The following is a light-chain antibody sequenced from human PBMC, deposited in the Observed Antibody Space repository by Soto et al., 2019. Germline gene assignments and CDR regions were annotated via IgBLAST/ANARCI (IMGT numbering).Light chain of an antibody. CDR1: SSDVGGYNY. CDR2: EVS. CDR3: SSYTISSTRV. J-gene: IGLJ3*02. V-gene: IGLV2-14*01. Sequence: QSALTQPASVSGSPGQSITIYCTGTSSDVGGYNYVSWYQQHPGKAPKLMIYEVSNRPSGVSNRFSVSKSGNTASLTISGLQAEDEADYYCSSYTISSTRVFGGGTKLTVL.